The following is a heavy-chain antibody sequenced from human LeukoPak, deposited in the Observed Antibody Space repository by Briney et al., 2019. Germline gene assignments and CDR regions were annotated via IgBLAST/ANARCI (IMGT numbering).Heavy chain of an antibody. J-gene: IGHJ5*02. CDR3: ARDRSYGDYLNWFDP. CDR1: GGSISSGGYY. D-gene: IGHD4-17*01. Sequence: SETLSLTCTASGGSISSGGYYWSWIRQHPGKGLEWIGYIYYSGSTYYNPSLKSRVTISVDTSKNQFSLKLSSVTAADTAVYYCARDRSYGDYLNWFDPWGQGTLVTVSS. CDR2: IYYSGST. V-gene: IGHV4-31*03.